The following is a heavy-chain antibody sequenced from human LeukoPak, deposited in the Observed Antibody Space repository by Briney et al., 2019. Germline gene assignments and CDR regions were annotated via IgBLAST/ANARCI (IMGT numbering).Heavy chain of an antibody. CDR1: GFTFSSYA. CDR3: AKTYYDFWSGYSYYFDY. D-gene: IGHD3-3*01. CDR2: ISGSGGST. Sequence: GGSLRLPCAASGFTFSSYAMSWVRQAPGKGLEWVSAISGSGGSTYYADSVKGRFTISRDNSKDTLYLQMNSLRAEDTAVYYCAKTYYDFWSGYSYYFDYWGQGTLVTVSS. J-gene: IGHJ4*02. V-gene: IGHV3-23*01.